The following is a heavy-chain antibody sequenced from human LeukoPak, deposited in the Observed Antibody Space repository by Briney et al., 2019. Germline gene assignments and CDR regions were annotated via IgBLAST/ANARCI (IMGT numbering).Heavy chain of an antibody. V-gene: IGHV1-46*03. CDR3: AVDFWSGYLDY. D-gene: IGHD3-3*01. J-gene: IGHJ4*02. CDR2: INPSGGST. Sequence: ASVKVSCKASGYTFTSYYMHWVRQAPGQGLEWMGIINPSGGSTSYAQKFQGRVTITRDTSTSTVYMELSSLRSEDTAVYYCAVDFWSGYLDYWGQGTLVTVSS. CDR1: GYTFTSYY.